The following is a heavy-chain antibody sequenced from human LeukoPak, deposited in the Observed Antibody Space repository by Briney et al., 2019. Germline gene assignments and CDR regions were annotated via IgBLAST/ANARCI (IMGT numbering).Heavy chain of an antibody. J-gene: IGHJ4*02. CDR3: ARDLRGLYYFDY. Sequence: GGSLRLSCAASGFTFSSYSMNWVRQAPGKGLEWVSSISSSSSYIYYADSVKGRFTISRDNAKNSLYLQMNSLRAEDTAVYYCARDLRGLYYFDYWGQGTLVTVSS. CDR2: ISSSSSYI. V-gene: IGHV3-21*01. CDR1: GFTFSSYS.